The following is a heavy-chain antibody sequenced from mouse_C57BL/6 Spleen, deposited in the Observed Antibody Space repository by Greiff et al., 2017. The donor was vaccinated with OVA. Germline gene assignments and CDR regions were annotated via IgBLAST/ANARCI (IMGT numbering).Heavy chain of an antibody. CDR2: INPNNGGT. CDR1: GYTFTDYY. Sequence: VQLQQSGPELVKPGASVKISCKASGYTFTDYYMNWVKQSHGKSLEWIGDINPNNGGTSYNQKFKGKATLTVDKCSSTAYMELRSLTSEDSAVYYCAREGGYSDYWGQGTTLTVSS. J-gene: IGHJ2*01. D-gene: IGHD1-1*02. V-gene: IGHV1-26*01. CDR3: AREGGYSDY.